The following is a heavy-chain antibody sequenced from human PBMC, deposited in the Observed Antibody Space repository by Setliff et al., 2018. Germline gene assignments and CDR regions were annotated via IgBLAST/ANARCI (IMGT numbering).Heavy chain of an antibody. J-gene: IGHJ6*03. CDR1: GDPFNAYG. CDR3: ARDPTGSDFVFSYFFDV. Sequence: GASVKVSCKASGDPFNAYGVSWVRQAPGQGLEWMGWINPGSGATNLAQRFQGRVTMTRDTSKRIVYMELRSLTSDDTAVYYCARDPTGSDFVFSYFFDVWGKGTTVTVSS. D-gene: IGHD3-10*01. CDR2: INPGSGAT. V-gene: IGHV1-2*02.